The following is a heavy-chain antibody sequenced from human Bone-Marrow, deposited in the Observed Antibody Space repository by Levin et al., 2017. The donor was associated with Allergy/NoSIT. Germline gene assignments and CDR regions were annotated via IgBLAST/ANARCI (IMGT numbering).Heavy chain of an antibody. Sequence: SETLSLTCGVEDDSFSFSGYYWSWIRQPPGKGLEWIGEIYHTGRTEYNPSLESRVTISADTSNNQFSLQLTSVTAAATAVYYCARGRSCVNGVCYRVFDAWGQGSLVTVSS. D-gene: IGHD2-8*01. V-gene: IGHV4-34*01. CDR2: IYHTGRT. CDR1: DDSFSFSGYY. J-gene: IGHJ4*02. CDR3: ARGRSCVNGVCYRVFDA.